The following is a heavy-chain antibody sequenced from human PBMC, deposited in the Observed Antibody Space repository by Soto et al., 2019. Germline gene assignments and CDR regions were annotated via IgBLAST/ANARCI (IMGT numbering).Heavy chain of an antibody. CDR2: IYYSGSP. CDR3: ARMLGATIFDY. D-gene: IGHD5-12*01. V-gene: IGHV4-31*03. J-gene: IGHJ4*02. CDR1: GGSISSGGYY. Sequence: QVQLQESGPGLVKPSQTLSLTCTVSGGSISSGGYYWNWIRQHPGKGLEWIGYIYYSGSPYYNPSLKSRFTISVDTSKNQFSLKLSSVTAADTAVYYCARMLGATIFDYWGQGTLVTVSS.